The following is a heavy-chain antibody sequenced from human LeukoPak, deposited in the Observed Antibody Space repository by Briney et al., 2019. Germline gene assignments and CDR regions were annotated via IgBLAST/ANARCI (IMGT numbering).Heavy chain of an antibody. CDR2: INPNSGGT. CDR3: ARSYCSSTSCLFFDY. D-gene: IGHD2-2*01. CDR1: GYTFTGYY. Sequence: ASVKVSCKASGYTFTGYYMHWVRQAPGQGLEWMGWINPNSGGTNYAQKFQGRVTMTRDTSISTAYMELSSLRSEDTAVYYCARSYCSSTSCLFFDYWGQGTLVTVSP. V-gene: IGHV1-2*02. J-gene: IGHJ4*02.